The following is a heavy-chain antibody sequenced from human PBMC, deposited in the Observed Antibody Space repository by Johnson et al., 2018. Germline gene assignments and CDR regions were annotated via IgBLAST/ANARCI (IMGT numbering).Heavy chain of an antibody. Sequence: QVQLQESGPGLVKPSETLSLSCTVSGGSISSYYWSWIRQPAGKGLEWIGRIYTSGSTHYNPSLKSRVTMSVDTSKNQFSLKMSSVTAADTAVYYCAREKQLVPYYYGMDVWGQGTTVTVSS. CDR3: AREKQLVPYYYGMDV. V-gene: IGHV4-4*07. CDR1: GGSISSYY. J-gene: IGHJ6*02. CDR2: IYTSGST. D-gene: IGHD6-6*01.